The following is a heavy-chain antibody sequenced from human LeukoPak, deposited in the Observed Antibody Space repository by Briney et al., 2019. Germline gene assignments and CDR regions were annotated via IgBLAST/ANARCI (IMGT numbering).Heavy chain of an antibody. CDR1: GFTFSRYG. D-gene: IGHD6-19*01. Sequence: GGSLRLSCAASGFTFSRYGMHWVRQTPGKGLEWVAIIWHDGSHKYYADSVKGRFTISRDSSNNTLSLQMNNLRAEDTAVYFCVRGVAVSGMEFFDYWGQGTQVIVSS. V-gene: IGHV3-33*01. CDR2: IWHDGSHK. J-gene: IGHJ4*02. CDR3: VRGVAVSGMEFFDY.